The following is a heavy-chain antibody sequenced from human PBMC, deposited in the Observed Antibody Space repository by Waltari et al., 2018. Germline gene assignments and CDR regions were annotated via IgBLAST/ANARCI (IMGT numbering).Heavy chain of an antibody. J-gene: IGHJ3*02. CDR1: GFAFNYAW. CDR3: TRRYCSSTTCINAFDI. V-gene: IGHV3-15*01. Sequence: EVQLVESGGGLVKPGGSLRLSCAASGFAFNYAWMGWVRLAPGKGLEWVGRSRSKTDGGTIDYAAPVKDRFSISRDDSKNTLYLQMNSLEIEDTAVYYCTRRYCSSTTCINAFDIWGQGTVVTVSS. CDR2: SRSKTDGGTI. D-gene: IGHD2-2*01.